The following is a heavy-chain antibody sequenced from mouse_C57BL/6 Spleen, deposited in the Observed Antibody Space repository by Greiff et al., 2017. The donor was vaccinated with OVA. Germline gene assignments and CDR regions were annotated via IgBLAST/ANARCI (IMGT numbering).Heavy chain of an antibody. Sequence: QVQLKQSGAELVRPGASVTLSCKASGYTFTDYEMHWVKQTPVHGLEWIGAIDPETGGTAYNQKFKGKAILTADKSSSTAYMELRSLTSEDSAVYYCTRGRMDYGNYVAMDYWGQGTSVTVSS. D-gene: IGHD2-1*01. V-gene: IGHV1-15*01. J-gene: IGHJ4*01. CDR2: IDPETGGT. CDR1: GYTFTDYE. CDR3: TRGRMDYGNYVAMDY.